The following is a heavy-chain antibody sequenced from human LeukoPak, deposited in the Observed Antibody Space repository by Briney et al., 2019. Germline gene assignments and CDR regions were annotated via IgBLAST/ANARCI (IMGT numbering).Heavy chain of an antibody. V-gene: IGHV4-59*01. Sequence: SETLSLTCTVSGGSISGYYWSWIRQPPRKGLEWIGYIYYSGSTNYNPSLESRVTISVDTSKNRFSLKLSSVTAADTAVYYCARGKITFGGIVSDYWGQGTLVTVSS. CDR1: GGSISGYY. J-gene: IGHJ4*02. D-gene: IGHD3-16*01. CDR3: ARGKITFGGIVSDY. CDR2: IYYSGST.